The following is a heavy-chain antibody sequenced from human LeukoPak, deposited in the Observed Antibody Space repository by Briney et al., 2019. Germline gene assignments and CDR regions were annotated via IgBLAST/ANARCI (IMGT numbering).Heavy chain of an antibody. D-gene: IGHD3-22*01. Sequence: RASETLSLTCTVSAGTISIYYWSWSRQPAGKGLEWIGRIYSSGSTNYNPSLKSRVTMSVDTSKNQFSLKLSSVTAADTAVYYCARDSAYYYDSSGYYQLDDAFDIWGQGTMVTVSS. CDR3: ARDSAYYYDSSGYYQLDDAFDI. J-gene: IGHJ3*02. CDR1: AGTISIYY. CDR2: IYSSGST. V-gene: IGHV4-4*07.